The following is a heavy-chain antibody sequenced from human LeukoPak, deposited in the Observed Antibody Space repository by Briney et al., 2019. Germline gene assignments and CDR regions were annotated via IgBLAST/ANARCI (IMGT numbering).Heavy chain of an antibody. CDR1: GYTFTSYY. D-gene: IGHD5-18*01. J-gene: IGHJ5*02. CDR2: INPSGGST. Sequence: ASVKVSCKASGYTFTSYYMHWVRQAPGQGLEWMGIINPSGGSTSYTQKFQGRVTMTRDTSTTTVYMELSSLRSDDTAVYYCASAAMVTNWFDPWGQGTLVTVSS. V-gene: IGHV1-46*01. CDR3: ASAAMVTNWFDP.